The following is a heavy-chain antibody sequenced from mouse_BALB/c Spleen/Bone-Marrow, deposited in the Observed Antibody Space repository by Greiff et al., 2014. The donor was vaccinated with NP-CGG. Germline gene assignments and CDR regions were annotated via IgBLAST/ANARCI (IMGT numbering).Heavy chain of an antibody. CDR3: ARVYYGNLDY. V-gene: IGHV1-80*01. D-gene: IGHD2-1*01. CDR1: GYTFTNFW. J-gene: IGHJ2*01. CDR2: IHPGDGDT. Sequence: QVQLKESGAELVRPGSSVKISCKASGYTFTNFWMNWVKQRPGQGLEWIGQIHPGDGDTNNNGKFQGKATLTTDKSSSTAYMQRSSLSSEDSAVYFCARVYYGNLDYWGQGTTLTVSS.